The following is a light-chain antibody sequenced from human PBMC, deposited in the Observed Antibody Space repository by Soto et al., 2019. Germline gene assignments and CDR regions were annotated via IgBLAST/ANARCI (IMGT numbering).Light chain of an antibody. J-gene: IGKJ4*01. CDR3: QHQGT. V-gene: IGKV3-20*01. Sequence: IVLTQSPGTLSLSPGERATLSCRASQSVGRRYLAWYQQKPGQAPRLLIYDTSDRASDIPDKFSGSGSGTDFTLTISRLVPEDFAVYYCQHQGTFGGGPKVEIK. CDR2: DTS. CDR1: QSVGRRY.